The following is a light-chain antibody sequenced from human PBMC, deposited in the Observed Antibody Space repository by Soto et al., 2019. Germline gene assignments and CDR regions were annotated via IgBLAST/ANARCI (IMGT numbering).Light chain of an antibody. CDR1: QSVSNY. Sequence: EIVMTQSPASLSVPPGGRATLSCRASQSVSNYLAWYQQRPGQPPRHLIYRASTMATGIPARFSGSGSGTEFSLTISSLQSEDFAVYYCQQYSTWPPRYTLGQGTKLEI. CDR3: QQYSTWPPRYT. V-gene: IGKV3-15*01. J-gene: IGKJ2*01. CDR2: RAS.